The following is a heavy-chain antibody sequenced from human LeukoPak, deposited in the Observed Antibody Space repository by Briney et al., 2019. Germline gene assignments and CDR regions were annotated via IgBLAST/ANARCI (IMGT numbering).Heavy chain of an antibody. Sequence: ASVKVSCKASGDTFTSYDINWVRQATGQGLEWMGWMNPNSGNTGYAQKFQGRVTMTRNTSISTAYMELSSLRSEDTAVYYCARVAYCSGGSCYRAEDAFDIWGQGTMVSVSS. CDR1: GDTFTSYD. CDR3: ARVAYCSGGSCYRAEDAFDI. J-gene: IGHJ3*02. V-gene: IGHV1-8*01. D-gene: IGHD2-15*01. CDR2: MNPNSGNT.